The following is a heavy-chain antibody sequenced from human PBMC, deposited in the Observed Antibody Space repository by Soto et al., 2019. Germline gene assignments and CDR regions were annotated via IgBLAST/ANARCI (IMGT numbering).Heavy chain of an antibody. V-gene: IGHV4-4*02. CDR3: ARVGYDILPGPRSARYIDRFDY. CDR1: GGSISSSNW. CDR2: IYHSGST. Sequence: QVQLQESGPGLVKPSGTLSLTCAVSGGSISSSNWWSWVRQPPGKGLEWIGEIYHSGSTNYNPSLQSRVTLSVAKSKNQFSLKLSSVTAADTAVYYCARVGYDILPGPRSARYIDRFDYWGQGTLVTVSS. D-gene: IGHD3-9*01. J-gene: IGHJ4*02.